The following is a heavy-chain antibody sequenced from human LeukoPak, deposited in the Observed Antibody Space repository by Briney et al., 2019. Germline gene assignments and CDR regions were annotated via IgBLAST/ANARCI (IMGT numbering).Heavy chain of an antibody. CDR1: GYTFTSYG. J-gene: IGHJ4*02. Sequence: GASVKVSCKASGYTFTSYGISWVRQAPGKGLEWMGGFDPEDGETIYAQKFQGRVTMTEDTSTDTAYMELSSLRSEDTAVYYCATGSSGWLFDYWGQGTLVTVSS. CDR2: FDPEDGET. D-gene: IGHD6-19*01. CDR3: ATGSSGWLFDY. V-gene: IGHV1-24*01.